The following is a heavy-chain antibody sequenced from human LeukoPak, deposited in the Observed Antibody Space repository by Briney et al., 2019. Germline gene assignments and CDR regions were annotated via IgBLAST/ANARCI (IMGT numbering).Heavy chain of an antibody. CDR1: GFTFSSYW. J-gene: IGHJ5*02. Sequence: GGSLRLSCAASGFTFSSYWMSWVRQAPGKGLVWVANIKQDGSEKYYVDSVKGRFTISRDNAKNSLYLQMNSLRAEDTAVYYCARTSWIQLWYAYNWFDPWGQGTLVTVSS. D-gene: IGHD5-18*01. V-gene: IGHV3-7*01. CDR2: IKQDGSEK. CDR3: ARTSWIQLWYAYNWFDP.